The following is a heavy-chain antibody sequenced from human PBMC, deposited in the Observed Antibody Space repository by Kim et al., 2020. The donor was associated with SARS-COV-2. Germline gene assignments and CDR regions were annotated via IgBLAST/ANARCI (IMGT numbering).Heavy chain of an antibody. CDR3: ARDGISIAAAGTTRGMDV. CDR1: GFTFSSYG. J-gene: IGHJ6*02. D-gene: IGHD6-13*01. Sequence: GGSLRLSCAASGFTFSSYGMHWVRQAPGKGLEWVAVIWYDGSNKYYADSVKGRFTISRDNSKNTLYLQMNSLRAEDTVVYYCARDGISIAAAGTTRGMDVWGQGTTVTVSS. CDR2: IWYDGSNK. V-gene: IGHV3-33*01.